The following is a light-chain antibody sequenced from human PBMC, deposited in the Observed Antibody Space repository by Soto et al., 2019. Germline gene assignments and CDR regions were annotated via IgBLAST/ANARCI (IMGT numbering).Light chain of an antibody. J-gene: IGKJ5*01. CDR3: MQGKYWPPIT. CDR1: ESLVYSDGNSY. Sequence: DVVMTQSPLSLPVTLGQPASISSRCIESLVYSDGNSYLSWFQQRPGQSPRRLIYRASNRDSGVPDRFSGSGSGTDFTLKISRVEVEDVGVYYCMQGKYWPPITFGQGTRLEIK. V-gene: IGKV2-30*01. CDR2: RAS.